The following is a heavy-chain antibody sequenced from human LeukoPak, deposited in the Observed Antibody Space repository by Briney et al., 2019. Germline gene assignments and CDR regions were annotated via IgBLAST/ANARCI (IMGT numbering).Heavy chain of an antibody. CDR3: ARNGRLQKYYFDY. CDR2: ISGSGGST. J-gene: IGHJ4*02. Sequence: GGSLRLSCAASGFTFSSYAMSWVRQAPGKGLEWVSAISGSGGSTYCADSVKGRFTISRDNSKNTLYLQMNSLRAEDTAVYYCARNGRLQKYYFDYWGQGTLVTVSS. D-gene: IGHD4-11*01. V-gene: IGHV3-23*01. CDR1: GFTFSSYA.